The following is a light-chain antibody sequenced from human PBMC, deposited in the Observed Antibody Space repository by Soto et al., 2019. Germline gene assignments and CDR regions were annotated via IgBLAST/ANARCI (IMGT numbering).Light chain of an antibody. V-gene: IGKV3-15*01. CDR2: GTS. CDR1: QSVSSN. Sequence: EIVMTQSPVTLSVSPGERATLSCRASQSVSSNLAWYHQKPGQAPRLLIYGTSTRATGIPARFSGSGSGTEFTLTISSLQSEDFAVYYCQQYNNWPQTFGQGTKVDIK. CDR3: QQYNNWPQT. J-gene: IGKJ1*01.